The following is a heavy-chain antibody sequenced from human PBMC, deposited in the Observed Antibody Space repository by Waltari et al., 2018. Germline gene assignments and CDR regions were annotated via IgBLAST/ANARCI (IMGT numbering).Heavy chain of an antibody. D-gene: IGHD4-17*01. CDR3: ARSVTTGSGYMDV. CDR1: GFIFPSSG. V-gene: IGHV3-33*01. CDR2: IWNEGMLK. Sequence: QVQLVESGGGVVQPGRSLRLSCSASGFIFPSSGMHWVRQAPGKGLGWVAVIWNEGMLKYYTDSVKGRFTISRDNSENTLYLQMSGLRPEDTAVYYCARSVTTGSGYMDVWGKGTTVTVSS. J-gene: IGHJ6*03.